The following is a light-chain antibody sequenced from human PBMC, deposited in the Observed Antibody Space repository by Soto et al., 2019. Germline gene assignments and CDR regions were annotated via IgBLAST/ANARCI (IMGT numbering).Light chain of an antibody. CDR3: QSYDTSNPLV. Sequence: NFMLTQPHSVSESPGKTVTISCTRSSGSIGSSYVQWYQQRPGSSPTTVIFEDNQRPTGVPVRFSGSIDSSSNSASLVISGLRTDDEADYYCQSYDTSNPLVFGGGTKVTLL. V-gene: IGLV6-57*01. CDR1: SGSIGSSY. J-gene: IGLJ3*02. CDR2: EDN.